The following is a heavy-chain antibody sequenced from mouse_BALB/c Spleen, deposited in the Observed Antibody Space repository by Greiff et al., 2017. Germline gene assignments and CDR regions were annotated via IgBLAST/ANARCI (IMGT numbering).Heavy chain of an antibody. CDR1: GFNIKDTY. J-gene: IGHJ4*01. V-gene: IGHV14-3*02. D-gene: IGHD4-1*01. Sequence: VHVKQSGAELVKPGASVKLSCTASGFNIKDTYMHWVKQRPEQGLEWIGRIDPANGNTKYDPKFQGKATITADTSSNTAYLQLSSLTSEDTAVYYCAIRTGSYAMDYWGQGTSVTVSS. CDR3: AIRTGSYAMDY. CDR2: IDPANGNT.